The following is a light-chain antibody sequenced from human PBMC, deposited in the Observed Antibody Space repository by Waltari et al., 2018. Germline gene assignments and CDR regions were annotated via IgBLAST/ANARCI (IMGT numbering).Light chain of an antibody. CDR3: QQYYTTPWT. V-gene: IGKV4-1*01. CDR1: QSVLYSSNHKNY. Sequence: DIVMTQSPDSLAVSLGGRATINCDARQSVLYSSNHKNYLAWYQQKPGQPPKLLIYWASTRDSGVPDRYSGSGSGTDFTLSISSLQAEDVAFYYCQQYYTTPWTFGQGTKVEIK. CDR2: WAS. J-gene: IGKJ1*01.